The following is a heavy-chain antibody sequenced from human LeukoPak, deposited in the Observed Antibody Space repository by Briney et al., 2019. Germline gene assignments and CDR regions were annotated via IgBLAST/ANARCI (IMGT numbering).Heavy chain of an antibody. CDR1: GYTFTSYD. CDR3: ATAKYSSGWYGAFDI. Sequence: GASVKVSCKASGYTFTSYDINWVRQATGQGLEWMGWMNPNSGNTGYAQNFQGRVTMTRNTSISTAYMELSSLRSEDAAVHYCATAKYSSGWYGAFDIWGQGTMVTVSS. CDR2: MNPNSGNT. J-gene: IGHJ3*02. V-gene: IGHV1-8*01. D-gene: IGHD6-19*01.